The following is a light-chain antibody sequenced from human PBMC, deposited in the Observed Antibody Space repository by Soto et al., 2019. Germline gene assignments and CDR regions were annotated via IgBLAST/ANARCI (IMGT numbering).Light chain of an antibody. Sequence: QSALTQPPSASGSPGQSVTISCIGTASDIGRYNYVSWYQHHPGKAPKLIIYEVTKRPSGVPDRFSGSKSGNTASLTVSGLQADDEADYYCTSYTSSSTPVFGTGTKLTVL. CDR3: TSYTSSSTPV. CDR1: ASDIGRYNY. CDR2: EVT. J-gene: IGLJ1*01. V-gene: IGLV2-8*01.